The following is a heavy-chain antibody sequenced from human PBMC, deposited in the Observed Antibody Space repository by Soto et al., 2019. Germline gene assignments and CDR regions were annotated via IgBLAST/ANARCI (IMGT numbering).Heavy chain of an antibody. V-gene: IGHV4-39*01. J-gene: IGHJ6*02. CDR3: ARANDFWSGYDADYYYYYGMDV. Sequence: PWETLSLTCTVSGGSIGSSSYYWGWLRQPPGKGLEWIGSIYYSGSTYYNPSLKSRVTISVDTSKNQFSLKLSSVTAADTAVYYCARANDFWSGYDADYYYYYGMDVWGQGTTVTVSS. D-gene: IGHD3-3*01. CDR2: IYYSGST. CDR1: GGSIGSSSYY.